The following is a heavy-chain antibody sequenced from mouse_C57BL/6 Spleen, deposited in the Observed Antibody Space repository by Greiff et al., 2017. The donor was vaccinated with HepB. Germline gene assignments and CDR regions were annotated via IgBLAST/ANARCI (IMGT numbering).Heavy chain of an antibody. D-gene: IGHD3-1*01. CDR2: ISSGSSTI. CDR1: GFTFSDYG. CDR3: ARPSEYFDV. J-gene: IGHJ1*03. Sequence: DVMLVESGGGLVKPGGSLKLSCAASGFTFSDYGMHWVRQAPEKGLEWVAYISSGSSTIYYADTVKGRFTISRDNAKNTLFLQMTSLRSEDTAMYYCARPSEYFDVWGTGTTVTVSS. V-gene: IGHV5-17*01.